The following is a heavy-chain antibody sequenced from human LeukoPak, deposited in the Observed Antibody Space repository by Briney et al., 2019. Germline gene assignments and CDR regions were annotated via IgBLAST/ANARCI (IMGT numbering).Heavy chain of an antibody. CDR3: ARVLAMIRGAPFDY. CDR1: GYTFTSYG. CDR2: INTNTGNP. Sequence: ASVKVSCKDSGYTFTSYGMKWVRQAPGQELEWMEWINTNTGNPTYAQGFTGRFVFSLDTSVSTAYLQISSLKAEDTAVYYCARVLAMIRGAPFDYWGQGNMVTVSS. V-gene: IGHV7-4-1*02. J-gene: IGHJ4*02. D-gene: IGHD3-10*01.